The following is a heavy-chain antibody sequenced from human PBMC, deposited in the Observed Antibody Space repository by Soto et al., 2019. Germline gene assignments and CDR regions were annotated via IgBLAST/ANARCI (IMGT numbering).Heavy chain of an antibody. V-gene: IGHV4-31*03. J-gene: IGHJ3*02. CDR1: GGSISSGRYY. CDR2: IYYSGST. Sequence: SETLSLTCTVSGGSISSGRYYWSWIRQHPGKGLEWIGYIYYSGSTYYNPSLKSRVTISVDTSKNQFSLKLSSVTAADTAVYYCARDQAPTPCSSSSHAFDIWGQGTMVTVSS. CDR3: ARDQAPTPCSSSSHAFDI. D-gene: IGHD6-6*01.